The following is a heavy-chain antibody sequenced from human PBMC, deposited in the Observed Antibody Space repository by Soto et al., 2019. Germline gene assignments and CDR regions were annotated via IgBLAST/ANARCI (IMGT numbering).Heavy chain of an antibody. J-gene: IGHJ4*02. V-gene: IGHV3-30*18. CDR1: GFTFTGYG. D-gene: IGHD2-15*01. CDR2: ISYDGGDK. Sequence: QVQLVESGGGVVQPGRSLRLSCAASGFTFTGYGIHWVRQAPGKGLEWVAVISYDGGDKKYADSVKGRFTISRDNSKYTAFLQMNSLRPEDTAVYYCAKGRKSDRKIVFEPEFDYWGQGTLVTVSS. CDR3: AKGRKSDRKIVFEPEFDY.